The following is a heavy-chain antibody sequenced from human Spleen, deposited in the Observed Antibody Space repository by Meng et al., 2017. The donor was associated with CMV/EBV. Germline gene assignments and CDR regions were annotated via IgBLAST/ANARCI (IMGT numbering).Heavy chain of an antibody. CDR1: GFTFSDYY. D-gene: IGHD4-17*01. Sequence: LSLTCATSGFTFSDYYMHWIRQAPGKGLEWLSYMSDSGTTISHADSVKGRFTISRDNGKKSLFLQMNSLRAEDTAVYFCARGRKFGDPSGLCLDYWGQGTVVTVSS. CDR2: MSDSGTTI. J-gene: IGHJ4*02. V-gene: IGHV3-11*01. CDR3: ARGRKFGDPSGLCLDY.